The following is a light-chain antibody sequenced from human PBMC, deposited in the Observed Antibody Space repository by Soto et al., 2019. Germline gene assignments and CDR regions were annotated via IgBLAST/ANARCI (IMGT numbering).Light chain of an antibody. CDR1: QDISNY. J-gene: IGKJ3*01. V-gene: IGKV1-27*01. CDR2: AAS. CDR3: QKYYTAPFT. Sequence: DIQMTQSPSSLSASVGDRVTITCRASQDISNYLAWYQQRPGNVPRLLIYAASTLQSGVPSRFSGSGSGTDFTLTISSLQPEDVATYYCQKYYTAPFTFGPGTKVDIK.